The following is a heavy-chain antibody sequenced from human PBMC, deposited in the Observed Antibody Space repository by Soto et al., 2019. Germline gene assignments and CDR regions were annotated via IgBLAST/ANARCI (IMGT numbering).Heavy chain of an antibody. J-gene: IGHJ4*02. CDR1: GYTLTELS. CDR3: ATSRRDVLRYFDWLAFDY. V-gene: IGHV1-24*01. D-gene: IGHD3-9*01. Sequence: ASVKVSCKVSGYTLTELSMHWVRQAPGKGLEWMGGFDPEDGETIYAQKFQGRVTMTEDTSTDTAYMELSSLRSEDTAVYYCATSRRDVLRYFDWLAFDYWGQGTLVTVSS. CDR2: FDPEDGET.